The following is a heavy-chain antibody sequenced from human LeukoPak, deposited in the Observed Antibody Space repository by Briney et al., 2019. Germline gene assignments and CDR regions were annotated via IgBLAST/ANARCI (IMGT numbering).Heavy chain of an antibody. CDR3: ARVVSEYYYGSGSQPYYYYYGMDV. Sequence: SETLSLTCTVSGGSISSGGYYWSWIRQHPGKGLEWIGYIYYSGSTYYNPSLKSRVTISVDTSKNQFSLKLSSVTAADTAVYYCARVVSEYYYGSGSQPYYYYYGMDVWGQGTTVTVSS. CDR2: IYYSGST. CDR1: GGSISSGGYY. J-gene: IGHJ6*02. V-gene: IGHV4-31*03. D-gene: IGHD3-10*01.